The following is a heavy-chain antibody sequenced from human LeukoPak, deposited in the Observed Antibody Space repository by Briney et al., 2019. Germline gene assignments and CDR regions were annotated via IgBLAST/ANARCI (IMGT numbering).Heavy chain of an antibody. V-gene: IGHV4-38-2*01. J-gene: IGHJ5*02. D-gene: IGHD1-26*01. CDR2: IYHSGST. CDR1: GYSISSGYY. Sequence: PSETLSLTCAVSGYSISSGYYWGWIRPPPGKGLEWIGSIYHSGSTYYNPSLKSRVTISVDTSKNQFSLKLSSVTAADTAVHYCARGVVGATEWFDPWGQGTLVTVSS. CDR3: ARGVVGATEWFDP.